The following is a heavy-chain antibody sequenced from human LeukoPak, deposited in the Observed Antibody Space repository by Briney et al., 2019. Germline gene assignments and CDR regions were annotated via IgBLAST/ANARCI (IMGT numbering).Heavy chain of an antibody. J-gene: IGHJ4*02. D-gene: IGHD1-26*01. CDR1: GDSVNSYY. CDR2: IHYSGST. V-gene: IGHV4-59*02. Sequence: SETLSLTCAVSGDSVNSYYWSWIRQPPGEGLEWIGYIHYSGSTNYNPSLKSRVTILVDKSRNEVSLKLNTMTAADTAVYYCARRNSHIGSYRPSYYFDYWGQGTLVTVSS. CDR3: ARRNSHIGSYRPSYYFDY.